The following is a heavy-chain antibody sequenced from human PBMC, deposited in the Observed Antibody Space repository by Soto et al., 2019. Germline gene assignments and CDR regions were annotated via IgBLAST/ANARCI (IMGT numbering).Heavy chain of an antibody. CDR2: IKSDGSST. Sequence: EVQLVESGGGLVQPGGSLRLSGAASGFTFSSYWMHWVRQAPGKGLVWVSRIKSDGSSTSYADSVKGRFTISRDNAKNTLYLQMNSLRAEDTAVYYCARSWGGELVSWGQGTLVTVSS. J-gene: IGHJ4*02. CDR1: GFTFSSYW. CDR3: ARSWGGELVS. V-gene: IGHV3-74*01. D-gene: IGHD3-16*01.